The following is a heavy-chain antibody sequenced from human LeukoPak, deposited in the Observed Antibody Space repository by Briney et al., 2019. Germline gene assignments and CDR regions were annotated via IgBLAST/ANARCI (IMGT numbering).Heavy chain of an antibody. CDR3: ARRGAFNYVTWYNWFDP. J-gene: IGHJ5*02. CDR1: GYRFTSYW. D-gene: IGHD3-10*02. Sequence: GESLQISCQGSGYRFTSYWIGWVRQLPGKGLEWMGIIYPGDSDTRYSPSFQGQVTISADKSISTAYLQWSSLKASDTAMYYCARRGAFNYVTWYNWFDPWGQGTLVTVSS. CDR2: IYPGDSDT. V-gene: IGHV5-51*01.